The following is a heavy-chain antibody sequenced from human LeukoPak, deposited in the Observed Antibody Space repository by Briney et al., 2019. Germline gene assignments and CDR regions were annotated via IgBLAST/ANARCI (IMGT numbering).Heavy chain of an antibody. V-gene: IGHV4-59*01. Sequence: SETLSLTCTVSGVSISTYYWSWIRQPPGKGLEWIGYIYYSGTTNYNPSPKSRVTISIDTSKNEFSLKLTSVTAADTAVYYCAREANYYGSGSYFEGTFDYWGQGTLVTVSS. J-gene: IGHJ4*02. D-gene: IGHD3-10*01. CDR3: AREANYYGSGSYFEGTFDY. CDR1: GVSISTYY. CDR2: IYYSGTT.